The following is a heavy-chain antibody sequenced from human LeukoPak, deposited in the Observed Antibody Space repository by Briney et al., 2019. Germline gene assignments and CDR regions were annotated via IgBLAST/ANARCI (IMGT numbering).Heavy chain of an antibody. J-gene: IGHJ4*02. V-gene: IGHV3-30*03. CDR1: GFTFSGYG. D-gene: IGHD5-18*01. CDR3: ARDHGYALTKIFDY. Sequence: PGTSLRLSCAASGFTFSGYGMHWVRQAPGKGLEWVAVISYDGSSKYYADSVKGRFTISRGNSKNTLYLQMNSLRAEDTAVYYCARDHGYALTKIFDYWGQGTLVTVSS. CDR2: ISYDGSSK.